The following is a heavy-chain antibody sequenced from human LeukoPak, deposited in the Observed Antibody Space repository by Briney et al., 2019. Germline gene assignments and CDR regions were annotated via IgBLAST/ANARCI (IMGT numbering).Heavy chain of an antibody. CDR1: GYTFTDYY. CDR3: AISSITILDY. Sequence: ASVKVSCKVSGYTFTDYYMHWVQQAPGKGLEWMGLVDPKDGETIYAEKFQGRVTITADTSTDTAYMELSSLRSEDTAVYYCAISSITILDYWGQGTLVTVSS. J-gene: IGHJ4*02. CDR2: VDPKDGET. D-gene: IGHD3-9*01. V-gene: IGHV1-69-2*01.